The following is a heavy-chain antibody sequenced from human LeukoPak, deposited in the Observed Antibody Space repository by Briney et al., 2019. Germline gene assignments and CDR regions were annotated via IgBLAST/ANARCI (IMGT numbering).Heavy chain of an antibody. CDR3: AKSSWFDY. Sequence: GGSLRLSCTASGFTFSNYWMSWVRQAPGKGLEWVANIKHDGSEKYYVDSVKGRFTISRDNAKNSLYLQMNSLRAEDTAVYYCAKSSWFDYWGQGTLVTVSS. CDR1: GFTFSNYW. V-gene: IGHV3-7*01. D-gene: IGHD6-13*01. J-gene: IGHJ4*02. CDR2: IKHDGSEK.